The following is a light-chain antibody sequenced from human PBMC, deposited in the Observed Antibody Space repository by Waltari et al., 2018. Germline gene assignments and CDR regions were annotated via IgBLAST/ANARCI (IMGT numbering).Light chain of an antibody. Sequence: DIQMTQSPSSLSASVGDRVTITCRASQSIASFFNWYQQKPGTAPKLLIYGASSLQSGVTSRFSGSGSGTDFTLTISALHREDVATYYCQQNYISPWTFGQGTKVEIK. CDR2: GAS. V-gene: IGKV1-39*01. CDR1: QSIASF. CDR3: QQNYISPWT. J-gene: IGKJ1*01.